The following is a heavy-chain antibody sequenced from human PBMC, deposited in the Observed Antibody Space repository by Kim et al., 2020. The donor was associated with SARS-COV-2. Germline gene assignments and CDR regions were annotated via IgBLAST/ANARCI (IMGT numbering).Heavy chain of an antibody. V-gene: IGHV3-33*01. CDR3: ARDRRVGFDY. Sequence: KYYADAVKGRFTISGDNSKNTLYLQMNSLRAEDTAVYYCARDRRVGFDYWGQGTLVTVSS. J-gene: IGHJ4*02. D-gene: IGHD1-26*01. CDR2: K.